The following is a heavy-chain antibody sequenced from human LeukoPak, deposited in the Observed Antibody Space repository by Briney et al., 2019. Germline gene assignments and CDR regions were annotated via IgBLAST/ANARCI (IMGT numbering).Heavy chain of an antibody. J-gene: IGHJ3*02. D-gene: IGHD2-15*01. CDR2: INHSGST. CDR1: GGSFSGYY. CDR3: ARGDRDIVVVVAATRGYDAFDI. Sequence: PSETLSLTCAVYGGSFSGYYWSWIRQPPGEGLEWIGEINHSGSTNYNPSLKSRVTISVDTSKNQFSLKLSSVTAADTAVYYCARGDRDIVVVVAATRGYDAFDIWGQGTMVTVSS. V-gene: IGHV4-34*01.